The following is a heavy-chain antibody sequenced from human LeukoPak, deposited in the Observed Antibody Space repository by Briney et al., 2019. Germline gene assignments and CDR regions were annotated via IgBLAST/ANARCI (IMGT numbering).Heavy chain of an antibody. V-gene: IGHV1-24*01. D-gene: IGHD4-17*01. Sequence: ASVKVSCKVSGYTLTELSMHWVRQAPGKGLEWMGGFDPEDGETIYAQKFQGRVTMTRNTSISTAYMELSSLRSDDTAVYYCARDWFGDYQTYNWGQGTLVTVSS. CDR2: FDPEDGET. J-gene: IGHJ4*02. CDR1: GYTLTELS. CDR3: ARDWFGDYQTYN.